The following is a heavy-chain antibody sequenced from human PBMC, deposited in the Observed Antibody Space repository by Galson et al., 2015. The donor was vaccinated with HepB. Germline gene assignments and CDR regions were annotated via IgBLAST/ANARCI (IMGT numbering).Heavy chain of an antibody. CDR3: ARKGGDWGGLDY. Sequence: SVKVSCKASGYTFTSYYMHWVRQAPGQGLEWMGIINPSGGSTSYAQKFQGGVTMTRDTSTSTVYMELSSLESEDTAVYYCARKGGDWGGLDYWGQGTLVTVSS. J-gene: IGHJ4*02. CDR1: GYTFTSYY. V-gene: IGHV1-46*03. D-gene: IGHD3-10*01. CDR2: INPSGGST.